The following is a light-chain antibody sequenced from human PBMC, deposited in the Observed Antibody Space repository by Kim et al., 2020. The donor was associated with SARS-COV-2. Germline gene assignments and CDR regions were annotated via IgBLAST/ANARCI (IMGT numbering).Light chain of an antibody. V-gene: IGKV3-20*01. Sequence: PPGERATLSCRASQSVSTCCLAWYQQKPGQAPKLLIYGASSRAADIPHRFSGSGSGADFTLTISRLESEDFAMYYCQQYNTAPHTFGGGTKVDIK. CDR1: QSVSTCC. CDR2: GAS. J-gene: IGKJ4*02. CDR3: QQYNTAPHT.